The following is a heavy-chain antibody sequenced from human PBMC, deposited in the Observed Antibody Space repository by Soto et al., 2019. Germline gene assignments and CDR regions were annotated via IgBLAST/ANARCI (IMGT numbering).Heavy chain of an antibody. CDR1: GGSISNYY. J-gene: IGHJ4*02. CDR3: ARGRKYYYDNTGPFYFEH. V-gene: IGHV4-59*01. D-gene: IGHD3-22*01. Sequence: SETLSLTCTVSGGSISNYYWSWIRQPPGNELEWIAYIYYNGVTNYNPSLKSRVTISVDTSRNQFSLTLTSVTTADTAVYYCARGRKYYYDNTGPFYFEHWGQGTLVTVSS. CDR2: IYYNGVT.